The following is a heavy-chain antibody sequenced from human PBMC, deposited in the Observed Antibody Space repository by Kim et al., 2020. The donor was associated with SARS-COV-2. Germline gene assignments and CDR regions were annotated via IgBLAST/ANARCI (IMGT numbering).Heavy chain of an antibody. CDR1: GYTFTSYG. J-gene: IGHJ4*02. Sequence: ASVKVSCKASGYTFTSYGISWVRQAPGQGLEWMGWISAYNGNTNYAQKLQGRVTMTTDTSTSTAYMELRSLRSDDTAGYYCARDGYYDILTGTTPTSGDLDYWGQGTLVTVSS. D-gene: IGHD3-9*01. CDR3: ARDGYYDILTGTTPTSGDLDY. CDR2: ISAYNGNT. V-gene: IGHV1-18*01.